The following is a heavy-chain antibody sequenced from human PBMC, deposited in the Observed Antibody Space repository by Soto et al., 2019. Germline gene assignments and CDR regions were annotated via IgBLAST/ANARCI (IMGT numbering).Heavy chain of an antibody. Sequence: QVQLVESGGGVVQPGRSLRLSCAASGFTFSSYAMHWVRQAPGKGREWVAVISYDGSNKYYADSVKGRFTISRDNSKNTLYLQMNSLRAEDTAVYYCARVGPGTAMGPDYYGMDVWGQGTTVTVSS. CDR3: ARVGPGTAMGPDYYGMDV. V-gene: IGHV3-30-3*01. CDR1: GFTFSSYA. D-gene: IGHD5-18*01. CDR2: ISYDGSNK. J-gene: IGHJ6*02.